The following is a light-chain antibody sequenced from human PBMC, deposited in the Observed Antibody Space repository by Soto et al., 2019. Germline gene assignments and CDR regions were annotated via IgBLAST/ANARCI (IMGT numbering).Light chain of an antibody. CDR1: QSVGSN. CDR2: GAS. Sequence: EIVMTQSPATLSVSPGDRAALSCRASQSVGSNLAWYQQKPGQAPRLLIYGASTRATGIPARFSGSGSGTEFPLTIRSLQSEDFAIYFCQQYNNWPPDRTFGQGTKVEIK. J-gene: IGKJ1*01. CDR3: QQYNNWPPDRT. V-gene: IGKV3-15*01.